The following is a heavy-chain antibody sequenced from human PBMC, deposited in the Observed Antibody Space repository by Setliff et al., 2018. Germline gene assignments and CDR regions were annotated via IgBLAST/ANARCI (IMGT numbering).Heavy chain of an antibody. V-gene: IGHV1-18*01. Sequence: GASVKVSCKAADYTFLSYGLSWVRQAPGQGLEWMGWISAYTGKTDYAQNFQGRVTMTTDTSTSTAYMELRSLRFDDTAVYYCARADDYYYYMDVWGKGTTVTVS. J-gene: IGHJ6*03. CDR3: ARADDYYYYMDV. CDR1: DYTFLSYG. CDR2: ISAYTGKT.